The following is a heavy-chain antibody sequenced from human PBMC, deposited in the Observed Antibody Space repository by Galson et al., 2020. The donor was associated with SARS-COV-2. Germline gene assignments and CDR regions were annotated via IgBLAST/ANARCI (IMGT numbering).Heavy chain of an antibody. J-gene: IGHJ4*02. CDR3: AHRIGTWSGYSPYCDY. CDR2: IYWDDDK. CDR1: GFSLSTSGVG. V-gene: IGHV2-5*02. D-gene: IGHD3-3*01. Sequence: SGPTLVKPTQTLTLTCTFSGFSLSTSGVGVGWIRQPPGKALELLALIYWDDDKRYSPSLKSRLTITKDTSKNQVVLTMTNMDPVDTATYYCAHRIGTWSGYSPYCDYWGQGTLVTVSS.